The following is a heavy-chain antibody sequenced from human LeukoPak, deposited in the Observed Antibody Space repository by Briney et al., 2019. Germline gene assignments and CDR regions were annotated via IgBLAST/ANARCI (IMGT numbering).Heavy chain of an antibody. V-gene: IGHV1-2*02. CDR1: GYTFTGYY. CDR2: INPNSGGT. Sequence: ASVKVSCKASGYTFTGYYMHWVRQAPGQGLEWMGWINPNSGGTNYAQKFQGRVTMTRDTSISTAYMELSRLRSDDTAMYYCARDASIAAADDYYYYYYMDVWGKGTTVTISS. CDR3: ARDASIAAADDYYYYYYMDV. J-gene: IGHJ6*03. D-gene: IGHD6-13*01.